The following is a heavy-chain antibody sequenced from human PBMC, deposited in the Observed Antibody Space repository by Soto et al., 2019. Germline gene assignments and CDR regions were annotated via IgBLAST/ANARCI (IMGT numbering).Heavy chain of an antibody. D-gene: IGHD6-19*01. CDR3: AHIVVAGLGYYFDY. CDR1: GFSLSSTRMA. J-gene: IGHJ4*01. V-gene: IGHV2-5*02. Sequence: QITLKESVPTLVKPTQTLTLTCTFSGFSLSSTRMAVGWIRQPPGKALEWLALIYWDDDKRYSPFLKSRLTITKDTSKNQVVLTMSNMDPVDTGRYYCAHIVVAGLGYYFDYWGHGTLVTVSS. CDR2: IYWDDDK.